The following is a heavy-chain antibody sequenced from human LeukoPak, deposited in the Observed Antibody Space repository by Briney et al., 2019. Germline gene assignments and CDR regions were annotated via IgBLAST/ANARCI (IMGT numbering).Heavy chain of an antibody. V-gene: IGHV4-59*01. CDR1: GGSISSYY. CDR2: IYYSGST. Sequence: PSETLSLTCTVSGGSISSYYWSWIRQPPGKGLEWIGYIYYSGSTNYNPSLKSRVTISVDTSKNQFSLKLNSVTAADTAVYYCARTYGGNYFDYWGQGTLVTVSS. D-gene: IGHD4-23*01. CDR3: ARTYGGNYFDY. J-gene: IGHJ4*02.